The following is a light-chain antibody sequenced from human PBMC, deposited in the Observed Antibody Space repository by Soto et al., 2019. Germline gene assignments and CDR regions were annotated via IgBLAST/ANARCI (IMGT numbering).Light chain of an antibody. CDR3: EQYGSSPPSIT. Sequence: EFVLTQSPGTLSLSSGERATPSCRASQSLANSFIAWYQQKPGQAPRLLIYDTSSRASGIPDRFSGSGSGTDLTLTISSLEPEDFAVYYCEQYGSSPPSITFGQGTRLEN. J-gene: IGKJ5*01. CDR1: QSLANSF. CDR2: DTS. V-gene: IGKV3-20*01.